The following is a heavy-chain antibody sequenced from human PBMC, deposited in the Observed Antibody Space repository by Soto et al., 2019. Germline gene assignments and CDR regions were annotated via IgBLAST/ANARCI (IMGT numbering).Heavy chain of an antibody. CDR1: GFTFSSYA. CDR3: ARRDGYNSDY. J-gene: IGHJ4*02. V-gene: IGHV3-64*01. CDR2: ISSHGDST. Sequence: EVQLVESGGGLVQPGGSLRLSCAASGFTFSSYAMHWVRQAPGKGLEYVSAISSHGDSTYYANSVKGRFTISRDNSKNTLYLQMGSLRTEDMAVYYCARRDGYNSDYWGQGTLVTVSS. D-gene: IGHD5-12*01.